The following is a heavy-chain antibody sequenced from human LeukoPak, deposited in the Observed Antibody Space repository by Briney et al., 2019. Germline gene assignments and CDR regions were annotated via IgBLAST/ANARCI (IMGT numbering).Heavy chain of an antibody. D-gene: IGHD1-26*01. J-gene: IGHJ4*02. Sequence: GASVKVSCKASGYTFTNYALNWVRQAPGQGLEWMGWINTNTVNPTYAQGFTGRFVFSLDTSVSTAYLQISSLKAEDTAVYYCARGKSGRAPKNDYGARGPLLPV. V-gene: IGHV7-4-1*02. CDR2: INTNTVNP. CDR1: GYTFTNYA. CDR3: ARGKSGRAPKNDY.